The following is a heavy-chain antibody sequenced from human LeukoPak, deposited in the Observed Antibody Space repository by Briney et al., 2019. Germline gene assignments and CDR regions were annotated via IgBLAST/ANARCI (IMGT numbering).Heavy chain of an antibody. D-gene: IGHD3-22*01. CDR2: IYSGGST. CDR3: ARGPHSSGYLDAFDI. J-gene: IGHJ3*02. V-gene: IGHV3-66*01. Sequence: PGGSLRLSCPASGFTVRSNYMSWVRQARARGLDWVSVIYSGGSTYYADSVKGRFSISRDNSKNTLYLQMNSLRAEDTAVYYCARGPHSSGYLDAFDIWGQGTMVTVSS. CDR1: GFTVRSNY.